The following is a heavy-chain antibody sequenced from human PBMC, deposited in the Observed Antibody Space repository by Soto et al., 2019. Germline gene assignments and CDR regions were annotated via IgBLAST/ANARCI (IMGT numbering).Heavy chain of an antibody. CDR3: ARSSPYIVVRKPTGNQDYYGMDV. CDR2: IIPVFGTT. V-gene: IGHV1-69*01. D-gene: IGHD2-2*01. CDR1: GGTFSNYT. J-gene: IGHJ6*02. Sequence: QVQLVQSGAEVKKPGSSVKVFCKASGGTFSNYTISWVRQAPGQGLEWMGGIIPVFGTTDYEQKFQARVTITADGATSTAYMKRSSLRSADTAVYYCARSSPYIVVRKPTGNQDYYGMDVWGQGTTVTVSS.